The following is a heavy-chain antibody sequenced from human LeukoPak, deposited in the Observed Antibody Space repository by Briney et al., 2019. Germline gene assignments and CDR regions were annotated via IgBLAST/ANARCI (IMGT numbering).Heavy chain of an antibody. Sequence: GGSLRLSCAASGFTFSSYAMSWVRQAPGKGLEWVSAISGSGGSTYYADSVKGRFTISRDNSKNTLYLQMNSLRAEDTAVYYCARGSTDYGDYIGYYFDYWGQGTLVTVPS. J-gene: IGHJ4*02. D-gene: IGHD4-17*01. CDR1: GFTFSSYA. CDR2: ISGSGGST. CDR3: ARGSTDYGDYIGYYFDY. V-gene: IGHV3-23*01.